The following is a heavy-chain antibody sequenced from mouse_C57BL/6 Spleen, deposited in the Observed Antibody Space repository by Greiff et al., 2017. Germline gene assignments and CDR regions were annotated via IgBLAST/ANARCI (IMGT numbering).Heavy chain of an antibody. CDR1: GFSFNTYA. D-gene: IGHD4-1*01. CDR3: VRTRTGSYYYAMDY. Sequence: EVQRVESGGGLVQPKGSLKLSCAASGFSFNTYAMNWVRQAPGKGLEWVARIRSKSNNYATYYADSVKDRFTISRDDSESMLYLQMNNLKTEDTARYYCVRTRTGSYYYAMDYWGQGTSVTVSS. J-gene: IGHJ4*01. CDR2: IRSKSNNYAT. V-gene: IGHV10-1*01.